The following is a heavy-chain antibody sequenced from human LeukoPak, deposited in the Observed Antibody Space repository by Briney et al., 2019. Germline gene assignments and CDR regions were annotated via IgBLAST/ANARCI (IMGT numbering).Heavy chain of an antibody. D-gene: IGHD6-19*01. CDR2: IYSGGST. CDR3: ARSTGYSSRGFDP. V-gene: IGHV3-66*01. J-gene: IGHJ5*02. CDR1: GFSFNIYA. Sequence: PGGSLRLSCAASGFSFNIYAMGWVRQAPGKGLEWVSVIYSGGSTYYADSVKGRFTISRDNSKNTLYLQMNSLRAEDTAVYYCARSTGYSSRGFDPWGQGTLVTVSS.